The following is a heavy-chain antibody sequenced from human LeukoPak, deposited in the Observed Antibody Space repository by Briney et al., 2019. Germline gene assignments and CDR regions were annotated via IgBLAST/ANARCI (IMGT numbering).Heavy chain of an antibody. Sequence: GGSLRLSCAASGFTFSDYYMSWIRQAPGKGLEWVSYISSSGSTIYYADSVKGRFTISRDNSKNTLYLQMNSLRAEDTAVYYCARDFHSSSWYLYYYYGMDVWGQGTTVTVSS. V-gene: IGHV3-11*04. D-gene: IGHD6-13*01. CDR1: GFTFSDYY. J-gene: IGHJ6*02. CDR3: ARDFHSSSWYLYYYYGMDV. CDR2: ISSSGSTI.